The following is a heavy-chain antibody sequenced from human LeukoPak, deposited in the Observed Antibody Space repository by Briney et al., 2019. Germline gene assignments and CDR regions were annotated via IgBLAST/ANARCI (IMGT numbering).Heavy chain of an antibody. Sequence: ASVKVSCKASGYTFIDYYIHWVRQAPGQGLEWMGRINPNRGGTDYAQNFQGRVTITRDTSISTAYMELSRLRSDDTAVYYCARDLPSTSNWELDYWGQGTLVTVSS. CDR3: ARDLPSTSNWELDY. J-gene: IGHJ4*02. V-gene: IGHV1-2*06. CDR1: GYTFIDYY. CDR2: INPNRGGT. D-gene: IGHD7-27*01.